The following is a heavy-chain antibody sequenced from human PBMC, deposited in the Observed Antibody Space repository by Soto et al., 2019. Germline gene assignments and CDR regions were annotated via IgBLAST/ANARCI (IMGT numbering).Heavy chain of an antibody. Sequence: EVQLVESGGGLVQPGGSLRLSCAASGFSVSSNYMSWVRQAPGKGLECVSLIYSGGSTYYADSVKGRFTISRHTFNNTLYLQLNSLRSHDTAVYYCATRSVTAPRWGQGTLVTVSS. CDR1: GFSVSSNY. V-gene: IGHV3-53*04. CDR3: ATRSVTAPR. CDR2: IYSGGST. D-gene: IGHD4-17*01. J-gene: IGHJ4*02.